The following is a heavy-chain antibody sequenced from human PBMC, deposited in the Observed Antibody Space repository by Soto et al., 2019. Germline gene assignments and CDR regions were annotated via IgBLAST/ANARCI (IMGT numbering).Heavy chain of an antibody. J-gene: IGHJ4*02. V-gene: IGHV4-31*03. D-gene: IGHD3-22*01. CDR1: GGSISSGGYH. Sequence: QVQLQESGPGLVKPSQTLSLTCTVSGGSISSGGYHWSWIRQHPGKGLEWIGYIYYSGSTYYNPSLKSRVSISVDTSKNQLSLKLSSVTAADTAVYYCARGRRAYYDSSGPRIDYWGQGTLVTVSS. CDR3: ARGRRAYYDSSGPRIDY. CDR2: IYYSGST.